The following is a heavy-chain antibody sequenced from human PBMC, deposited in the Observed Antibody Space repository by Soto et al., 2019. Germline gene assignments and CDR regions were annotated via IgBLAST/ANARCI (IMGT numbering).Heavy chain of an antibody. V-gene: IGHV4-34*01. CDR2: INHSGST. CDR1: GGSFSGYY. D-gene: IGHD3-16*02. CDR3: ARGGYVWGSYRSWVY. J-gene: IGHJ4*02. Sequence: SETLSLTCAVYGGSFSGYYWSWIRQPPGKGLEWIGEINHSGSTNYNPSLKSRVTISVDTSKNQFSLKLSSVTAADTAVYYCARGGYVWGSYRSWVYWGQGTLVTVSS.